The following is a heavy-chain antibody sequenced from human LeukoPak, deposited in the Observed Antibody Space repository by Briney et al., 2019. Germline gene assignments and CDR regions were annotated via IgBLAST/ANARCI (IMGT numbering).Heavy chain of an antibody. J-gene: IGHJ4*02. CDR1: GGSISSGSYY. Sequence: SETLSLTCTVSGGSISSGSYYWSWIRQSAGKGLEWIGRIYTSGSTNYNPSLKSRVTISVDTSKNQFSLKLSSVTAADTAVYYCARDGRILYYYDSSGYDEAGTTDYWGQGTLVTVSS. CDR3: ARDGRILYYYDSSGYDEAGTTDY. V-gene: IGHV4-61*02. CDR2: IYTSGST. D-gene: IGHD3-22*01.